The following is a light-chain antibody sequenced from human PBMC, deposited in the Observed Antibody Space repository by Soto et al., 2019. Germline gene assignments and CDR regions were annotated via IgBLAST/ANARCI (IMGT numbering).Light chain of an antibody. CDR1: SSNTGADYD. CDR2: DNN. Sequence: QSVLTQPPSVSGAPGQRVTISCTGSSSNTGADYDVHWYQHLPGSAPKLLIYDNNIRPSGVPDRFSGSKSGTSASLAITGLQAEDEGDYSCQSYDSSLSNLVVFGGGTKVTVL. J-gene: IGLJ2*01. V-gene: IGLV1-40*01. CDR3: QSYDSSLSNLVV.